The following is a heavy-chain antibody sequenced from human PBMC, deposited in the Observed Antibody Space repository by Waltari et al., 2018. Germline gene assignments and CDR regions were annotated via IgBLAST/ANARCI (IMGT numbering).Heavy chain of an antibody. CDR1: GGSISSYY. CDR3: ASGGHYYDSSGYFDY. J-gene: IGHJ4*02. D-gene: IGHD3-22*01. V-gene: IGHV4-59*01. Sequence: QVQLQESGPGLVKPSETLSLTCTVSGGSISSYYWSWIRQPPGKGLEWIGYIYYSGSTNAHPSLKSRVTISVDTSKNQFSLKLSSVTAADTAVYYCASGGHYYDSSGYFDYWGQGTLVTVSS. CDR2: IYYSGST.